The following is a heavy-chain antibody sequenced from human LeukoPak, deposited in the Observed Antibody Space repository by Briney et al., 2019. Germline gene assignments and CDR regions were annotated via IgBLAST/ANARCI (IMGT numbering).Heavy chain of an antibody. Sequence: GGSLRLSCEASGFTFSRYWMHWVRQAPGKGLVWVSRIKSDGKTNYADSVKGRFTVSRDNAKNTVSLQMDSLRAEDTGVYYCARAPSEVGGYYPEYFRHWGQGTLVTVSS. CDR3: ARAPSEVGGYYPEYFRH. V-gene: IGHV3-74*01. CDR1: GFTFSRYW. CDR2: IKSDGKT. J-gene: IGHJ1*01. D-gene: IGHD3-22*01.